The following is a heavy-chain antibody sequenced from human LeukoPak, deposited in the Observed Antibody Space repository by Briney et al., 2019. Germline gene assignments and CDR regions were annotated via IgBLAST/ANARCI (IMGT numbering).Heavy chain of an antibody. D-gene: IGHD2-2*01. J-gene: IGHJ3*02. V-gene: IGHV3-20*04. CDR1: GFTFDDYG. CDR2: INWNGGST. Sequence: GGSLRLSCAASGFTFDDYGMSWVRQAPGKGLEWVSGINWNGGSTGYADSVKGRFTISRDNAKNSLYLQMNSLRAEDTALYYCARPGEGYCSSTSCYELAFDIWGQGTMVTASS. CDR3: ARPGEGYCSSTSCYELAFDI.